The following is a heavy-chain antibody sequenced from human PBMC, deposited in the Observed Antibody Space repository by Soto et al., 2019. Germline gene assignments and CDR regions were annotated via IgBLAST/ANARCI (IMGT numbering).Heavy chain of an antibody. CDR3: PRTAMAFDAFDI. V-gene: IGHV3-30-3*01. Sequence: GGSLRLSCAASGFTFSSYAMHWVRQAPGKGLEWVAVISYDGSNKYYADSVKGRFTISRDNSKNTLYLQMNSLRAEDTAVYYCPRTAMAFDAFDIRGQGTMVTVSS. CDR1: GFTFSSYA. J-gene: IGHJ3*02. D-gene: IGHD5-18*01. CDR2: ISYDGSNK.